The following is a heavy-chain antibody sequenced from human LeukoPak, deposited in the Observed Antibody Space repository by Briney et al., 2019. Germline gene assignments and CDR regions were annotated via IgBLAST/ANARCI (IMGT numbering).Heavy chain of an antibody. CDR2: IFHSGSI. D-gene: IGHD4-23*01. V-gene: IGHV4-4*02. CDR1: GGSISTSNW. CDR3: ARGRYGGNSYSDY. J-gene: IGHJ4*02. Sequence: PSGTLSLTCAVSGGSISTSNWWSWVRQSPGKGLEWIGEIFHSGSISYNPSLKSRVTISVDTSKNQFSLKLSSVTAADTAVYYCARGRYGGNSYSDYWGQGTLVTVSS.